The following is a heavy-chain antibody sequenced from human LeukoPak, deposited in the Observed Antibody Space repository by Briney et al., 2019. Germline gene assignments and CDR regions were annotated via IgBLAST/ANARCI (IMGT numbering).Heavy chain of an antibody. CDR2: VYYSGST. D-gene: IGHD3-10*01. CDR3: ARVRYGSESYYFDN. CDR1: GGSVSNASYY. V-gene: IGHV4-61*01. J-gene: IGHJ4*02. Sequence: SETLSLTCTVSGGSVSNASYYWSWIRQPPGKGLDWIGYVYYSGSTNYSPSLKSRVTVSVDTSKNQFSLKLTSVTAADTAVYYCARVRYGSESYYFDNWGQGTLVTVSS.